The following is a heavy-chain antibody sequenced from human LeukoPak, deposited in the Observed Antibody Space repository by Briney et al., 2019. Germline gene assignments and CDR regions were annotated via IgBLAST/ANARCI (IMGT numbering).Heavy chain of an antibody. D-gene: IGHD3-10*01. V-gene: IGHV3-23*01. Sequence: GGSLRLSCAASGFTFSSYGMSWVRQAPGKGLEWVSAISGSGGSTYYADSVKGRFTISRENSKNTLYLQMNSLRAEDTAVYYCAKDHALLWFGESNAGAFDYWGQGTLVTVSS. CDR2: ISGSGGST. J-gene: IGHJ4*02. CDR3: AKDHALLWFGESNAGAFDY. CDR1: GFTFSSYG.